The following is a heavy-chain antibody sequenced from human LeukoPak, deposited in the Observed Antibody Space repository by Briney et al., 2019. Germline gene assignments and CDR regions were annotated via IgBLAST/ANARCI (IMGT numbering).Heavy chain of an antibody. CDR1: GFTFSSYW. J-gene: IGHJ4*02. CDR2: IKQDGSEK. Sequence: GGSLRLSCAASGFTFSSYWMSWVRQAPVKGLEWVANIKQDGSEKYYVDSVKGRFTISRDNAKNSLYLQMNSLRAEDTAVYYCARDSLTYYYDSSGPTDYWGQGTLVTVSS. CDR3: ARDSLTYYYDSSGPTDY. D-gene: IGHD3-22*01. V-gene: IGHV3-7*01.